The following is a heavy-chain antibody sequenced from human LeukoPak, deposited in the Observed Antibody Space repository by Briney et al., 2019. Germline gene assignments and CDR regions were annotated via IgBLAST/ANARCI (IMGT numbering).Heavy chain of an antibody. Sequence: SETLSLTCTVSGGSISSYYWSWIRQPPGKGLEWIGYIYYSGSTNYNPSLKSRVTISVDTSKNQFSLKLSSVTAADTAVYYCARHGNYYGSGSYIGYWGQGTLVTVSS. CDR3: ARHGNYYGSGSYIGY. D-gene: IGHD3-10*01. CDR1: GGSISSYY. J-gene: IGHJ4*02. V-gene: IGHV4-59*08. CDR2: IYYSGST.